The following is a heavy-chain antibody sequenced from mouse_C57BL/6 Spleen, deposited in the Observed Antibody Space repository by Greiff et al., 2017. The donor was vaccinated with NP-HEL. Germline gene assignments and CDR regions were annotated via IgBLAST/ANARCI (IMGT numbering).Heavy chain of an antibody. V-gene: IGHV1-69*01. CDR1: GYTFTSYW. J-gene: IGHJ3*01. CDR2: IDPSDSYT. CDR3: ARGDSWFAY. Sequence: QVQLKESGAELVMPGASVKLSCKASGYTFTSYWMHWVKQRPGQGLEWIGEIDPSDSYTNYNQKFKGKSTLTVDESSSTAYMQLSSLTSEDSAVYYCARGDSWFAYWGQGTLVTVSA.